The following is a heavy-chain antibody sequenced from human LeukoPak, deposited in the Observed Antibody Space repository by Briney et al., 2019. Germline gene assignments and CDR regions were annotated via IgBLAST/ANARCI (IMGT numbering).Heavy chain of an antibody. V-gene: IGHV3-48*04. J-gene: IGHJ4*02. CDR3: ARAGGASDY. CDR2: VSISSGTI. CDR1: GFTFSGHN. Sequence: GGSLRLSCAASGFTFSGHNMNWVRQAPGKGLEWISFVSISSGTIYYADSVNGRFRISRDNAKSSLDLEMNSLRAEDTAVYYCARAGGASDYWGQGTLVTVSS. D-gene: IGHD3-16*01.